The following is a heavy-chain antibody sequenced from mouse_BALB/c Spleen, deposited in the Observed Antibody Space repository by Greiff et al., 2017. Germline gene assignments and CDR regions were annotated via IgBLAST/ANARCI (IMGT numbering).Heavy chain of an antibody. CDR2: ISYSGST. J-gene: IGHJ4*01. CDR3: SSIWCGNYSPYAMNY. Sequence: EVKLVESGPSLVKPSQTLSLTCSVTGDSITSGYWNWIRKFPGNKLEYMGYISYSGSTYYNPSLKSRISITRDTSKNQYYLQLNSVTTEDTATYYGSSIWCGNYSPYAMNYWGQGTSVTVSS. CDR1: GDSITSGY. V-gene: IGHV3-8*02. D-gene: IGHD2-1*01.